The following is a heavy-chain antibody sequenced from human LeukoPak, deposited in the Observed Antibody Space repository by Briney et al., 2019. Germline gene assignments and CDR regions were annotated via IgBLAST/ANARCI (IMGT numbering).Heavy chain of an antibody. V-gene: IGHV4-59*01. CDR3: AREREYSSSCDP. CDR1: GGSLSTYY. D-gene: IGHD6-13*01. CDR2: IYYSGST. Sequence: SETLSLTCTLPGGSLSTYYWCCVRQPPGKGLEWIGYIYYSGSTNYNPSLKSRVTISVDTSKNQFSLKLSSVTAADTALYYCAREREYSSSCDPWGQGTLVTVSS. J-gene: IGHJ5*02.